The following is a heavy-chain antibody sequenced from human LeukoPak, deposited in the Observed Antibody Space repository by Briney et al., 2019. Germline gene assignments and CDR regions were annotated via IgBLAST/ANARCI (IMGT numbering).Heavy chain of an antibody. CDR2: IYYSGST. Sequence: PSETLSFTCTVSGGSISPYYWSWIRQPPGKGLEWIGYIYYSGSTNYNPSLKSRVTISLDTSKNQFSLKLSSVTAADTAVYYCARSTWLLDKWGQGTLVTVSS. D-gene: IGHD3-22*01. V-gene: IGHV4-59*01. CDR3: ARSTWLLDK. J-gene: IGHJ4*02. CDR1: GGSISPYY.